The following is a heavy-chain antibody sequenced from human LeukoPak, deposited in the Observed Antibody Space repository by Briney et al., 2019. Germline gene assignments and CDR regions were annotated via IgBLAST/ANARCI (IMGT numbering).Heavy chain of an antibody. V-gene: IGHV1-24*01. D-gene: IGHD6-19*01. CDR3: ATVPYSSGWYTLDY. Sequence: ASVKVSCKVSGYTLTELSMHWVRQAPGKGLEWMGGFDPEDGETIYAQKFQGRVTMTEDTSTDTAYMELSSLRSEDTAVYYCATVPYSSGWYTLDYWGQGTLVTVSS. CDR2: FDPEDGET. CDR1: GYTLTELS. J-gene: IGHJ4*02.